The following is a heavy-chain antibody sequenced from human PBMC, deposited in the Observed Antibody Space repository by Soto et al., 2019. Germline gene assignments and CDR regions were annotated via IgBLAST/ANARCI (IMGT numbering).Heavy chain of an antibody. D-gene: IGHD3-10*01. V-gene: IGHV1-3*01. CDR3: ARDYYGAGSDY. CDR1: GYTFTSYA. CDR2: INAGNGNT. J-gene: IGHJ4*02. Sequence: QVQLVQSGAEVKKPGASVKVSCKASGYTFTSYAMHWVRQAPGQRLEWMGWINAGNGNTKDSQKFHGRVTITRDTSASTAYMELSSLRSEDTAVYYCARDYYGAGSDYWGQGTLVTVSS.